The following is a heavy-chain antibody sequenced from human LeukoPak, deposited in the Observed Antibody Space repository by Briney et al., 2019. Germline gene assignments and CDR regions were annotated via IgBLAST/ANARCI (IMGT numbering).Heavy chain of an antibody. V-gene: IGHV1-18*01. J-gene: IGHJ4*02. CDR2: ISSYNGYT. CDR1: GDTFNNYG. Sequence: GASVKVSCKASGDTFNNYGVSWVRQAPGQGLEWIGWISSYNGYTDYAQNLQGRVTMTTDTSTSTAYMDLRSLRSDDTAIYYCSTVADYGSSFPFDSWGQGTLVTVSS. CDR3: STVADYGSSFPFDS. D-gene: IGHD4/OR15-4a*01.